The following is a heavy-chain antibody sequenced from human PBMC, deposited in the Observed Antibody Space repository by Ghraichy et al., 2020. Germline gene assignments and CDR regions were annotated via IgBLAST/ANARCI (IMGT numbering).Heavy chain of an antibody. Sequence: SETLSLTCTVSGGSISSSSYYWGWIRQPPGKGLEWIGSIYYSGSTYYNPSLKSRVTISVDTSKNQFSLKLSSVTAADTAVYYCATHGVAASSGMDYWGQGTLVTVSS. V-gene: IGHV4-39*01. J-gene: IGHJ4*02. CDR3: ATHGVAASSGMDY. CDR1: GGSISSSSYY. D-gene: IGHD5-12*01. CDR2: IYYSGST.